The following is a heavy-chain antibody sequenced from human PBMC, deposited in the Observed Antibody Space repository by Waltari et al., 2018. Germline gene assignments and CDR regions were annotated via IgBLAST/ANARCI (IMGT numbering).Heavy chain of an antibody. CDR3: TTDLPLTGTYAFDI. Sequence: QVQLVQSGAEVKKPGSSVKVSCKASGGTFSSYAISWVRQAPGQGLEWMGGIIPIFCTANYAQKFQGRVTITADESTSTAYMELSSLRSEDTAVYYCTTDLPLTGTYAFDIWGQGTMVTVSS. V-gene: IGHV1-69*01. CDR1: GGTFSSYA. J-gene: IGHJ3*02. CDR2: IIPIFCTA. D-gene: IGHD1-20*01.